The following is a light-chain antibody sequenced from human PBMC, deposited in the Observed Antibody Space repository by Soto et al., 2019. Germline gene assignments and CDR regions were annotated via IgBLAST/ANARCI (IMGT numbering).Light chain of an antibody. CDR1: RSLYNSNHKNY. V-gene: IGKV4-1*01. Sequence: DIVMTPSPESLAVSLGERVTINCKSSRSLYNSNHKNYLAWYRQRPGQPPEMLFYWASTRETGVPDRFMGSGSRTDFTLTINSLQAEDVAVYYCQQYYSGPVTFGPGTRVDV. CDR3: QQYYSGPVT. CDR2: WAS. J-gene: IGKJ3*01.